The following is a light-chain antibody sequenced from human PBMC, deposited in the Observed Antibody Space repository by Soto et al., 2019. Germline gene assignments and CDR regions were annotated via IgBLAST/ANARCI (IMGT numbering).Light chain of an antibody. V-gene: IGKV1-5*03. J-gene: IGKJ4*01. CDR2: KAS. CDR3: QQYNTYPLT. Sequence: DIQMTQSPSTLSASVGDSVTITCRASQSISPWLAWYQQKPGKAPTLLIYKASSLEGGVPSRFSGSGSGTDFNITISSLQPDDFATYYCQQYNTYPLTFGGGTTEEIK. CDR1: QSISPW.